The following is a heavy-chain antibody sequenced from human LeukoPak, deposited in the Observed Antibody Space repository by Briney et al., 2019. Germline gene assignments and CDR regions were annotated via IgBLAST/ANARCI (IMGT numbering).Heavy chain of an antibody. J-gene: IGHJ6*03. D-gene: IGHD5-24*01. CDR3: ARGGGMGHYYYYMDV. CDR1: GDSITTSSYY. CDR2: IYYSGST. Sequence: SETLSLTCTVSGDSITTSSYYWGWIRQSPGKGLEWIGSIYYSGSTYYNPSLKSRVTISVDTSKNQFSLKLSSVTAADTAVYYCARGGGMGHYYYYMDVWGKGTTVTISS. V-gene: IGHV4-39*07.